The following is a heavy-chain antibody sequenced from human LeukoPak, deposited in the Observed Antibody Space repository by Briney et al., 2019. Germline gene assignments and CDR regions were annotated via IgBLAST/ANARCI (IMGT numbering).Heavy chain of an antibody. CDR1: GGTFSSYA. J-gene: IGHJ5*02. Sequence: SVKVSCKASGGTFSSYAISWVRQAPGQGLEGMGRIIPILGIANYAQKFQGRVTITADKSTSTAYMELSSLRSEDTAVYYCARVVEMDTIVSFDPWGQGTLVTVSS. V-gene: IGHV1-69*04. CDR3: ARVVEMDTIVSFDP. CDR2: IIPILGIA. D-gene: IGHD5-24*01.